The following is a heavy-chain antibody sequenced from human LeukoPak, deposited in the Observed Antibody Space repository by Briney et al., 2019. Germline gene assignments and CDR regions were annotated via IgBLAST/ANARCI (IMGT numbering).Heavy chain of an antibody. D-gene: IGHD6-13*01. V-gene: IGHV3-74*01. Sequence: GGSLRLSCAASGFTFSSYGMHWVRQAPGKGLAWVSHINRDGGLTNYADSVKGRSTISRDNARNTVYLQMSSLRVEDTAIYFCAREEHRLAEAGTSAFDLGGQGTLVTVSP. CDR2: INRDGGLT. CDR1: GFTFSSYG. CDR3: AREEHRLAEAGTSAFDL. J-gene: IGHJ3*01.